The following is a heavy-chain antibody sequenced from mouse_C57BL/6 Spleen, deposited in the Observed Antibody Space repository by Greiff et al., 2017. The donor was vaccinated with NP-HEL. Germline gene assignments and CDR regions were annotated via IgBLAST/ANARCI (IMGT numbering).Heavy chain of an antibody. J-gene: IGHJ2*01. CDR2: IYPGSGST. CDR1: GYTFTSYW. D-gene: IGHD2-2*01. Sequence: VQLQQPGAELVKPGASVKMSCKASGYTFTSYWITWVKQRPGQGLEWIGDIYPGSGSTNYNEKFKSKATLTVDTSSSTAYMQLSSLTSEDSAVYYCARGNYGYDATSYWGQGTTLTVSS. V-gene: IGHV1-55*01. CDR3: ARGNYGYDATSY.